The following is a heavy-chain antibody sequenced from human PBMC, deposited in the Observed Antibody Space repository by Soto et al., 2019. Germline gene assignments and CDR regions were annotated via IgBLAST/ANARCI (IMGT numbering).Heavy chain of an antibody. D-gene: IGHD1-1*01. CDR2: ISGSGGST. CDR1: GFTFSSYA. Sequence: GGSLRLSCAASGFTFSSYAMSWVRQAPGKGLEWVSAISGSGGSTYYADSEKGRFTISRDNAKSTLYLQMNSLRAEDTAVYYCARVAPEGEHRYYYYMDVRGKGTTVTVYS. J-gene: IGHJ6*03. V-gene: IGHV3-23*01. CDR3: ARVAPEGEHRYYYYMDV.